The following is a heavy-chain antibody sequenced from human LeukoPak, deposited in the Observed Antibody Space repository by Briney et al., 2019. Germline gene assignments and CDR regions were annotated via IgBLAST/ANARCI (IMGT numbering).Heavy chain of an antibody. CDR3: ARARDIVVVPAAISRRSFDY. D-gene: IGHD2-2*01. Sequence: GESLKISCKGSGYSFTSYWIGWVRQMPGKGLEWMGIIYPGDSDTRYSPSFQGQVTISADKSISTAYLQWSSLKASDTAMYYCARARDIVVVPAAISRRSFDYWGQGTLVTVSS. V-gene: IGHV5-51*01. J-gene: IGHJ4*02. CDR1: GYSFTSYW. CDR2: IYPGDSDT.